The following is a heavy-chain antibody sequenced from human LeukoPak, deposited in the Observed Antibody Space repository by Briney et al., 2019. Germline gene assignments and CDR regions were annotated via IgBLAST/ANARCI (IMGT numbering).Heavy chain of an antibody. CDR1: GFTFSSYG. CDR2: IRYDGSNK. V-gene: IGHV3-30*02. Sequence: PGGSLRLSCAASGFTFSSYGMHWVRQAPGKGLEWVAFIRYDGSNKYYADSVKGRFTISRDNFKNTLYLQMNSLRAEDTAVYYCAREYQLHQYYYYYYMDVWGKGTTVTISS. J-gene: IGHJ6*03. CDR3: AREYQLHQYYYYYYMDV. D-gene: IGHD2-2*01.